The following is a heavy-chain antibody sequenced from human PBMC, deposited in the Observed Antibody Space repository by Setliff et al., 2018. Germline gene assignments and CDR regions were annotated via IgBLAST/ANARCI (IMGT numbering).Heavy chain of an antibody. Sequence: GASVKVSCKASGGTFSSYGISWVRQAPGQGLEWMGGTIPIFGTTDYAQKFQGRLTIITDESTNTAFMQLSSLRSDDTAVYYCARGGSPDCSTAGCRYGDYVYWGQGTQVTVSS. CDR3: ARGGSPDCSTAGCRYGDYVY. D-gene: IGHD2-2*01. CDR2: TIPIFGTT. V-gene: IGHV1-69*05. J-gene: IGHJ4*02. CDR1: GGTFSSYG.